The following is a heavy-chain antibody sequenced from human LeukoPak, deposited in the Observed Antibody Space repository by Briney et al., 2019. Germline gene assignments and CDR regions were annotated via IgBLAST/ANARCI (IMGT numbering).Heavy chain of an antibody. CDR1: GFTFSSYG. J-gene: IGHJ4*02. CDR3: ARDYTYCSGSRCYDRFDY. Sequence: GGSLRLSCAASGFTFSSYGMHWVRQAPGKGLEWVSSIDYSSNYIYTADSVKGRFTTSRDNAKNSLDLQMNSLKAEDTAVYYCARDYTYCSGSRCYDRFDYWGQGIRVTVSS. CDR2: IDYSSNYI. V-gene: IGHV3-21*01. D-gene: IGHD2-15*01.